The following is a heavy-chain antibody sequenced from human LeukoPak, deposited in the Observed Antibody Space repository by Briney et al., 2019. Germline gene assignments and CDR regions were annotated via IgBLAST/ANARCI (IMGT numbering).Heavy chain of an antibody. J-gene: IGHJ4*02. Sequence: GGSLRLSCAASGFIVSNNYMSWVRQAPGKGLERVSVIYTGGTIYYTDSVKGRFTISRDNSKNTLYLQMNSLRAEDTAVYYCAGDAYGKHYFDYWGQGTLVTVSS. CDR3: AGDAYGKHYFDY. D-gene: IGHD2-21*01. CDR1: GFIVSNNY. CDR2: IYTGGTI. V-gene: IGHV3-53*01.